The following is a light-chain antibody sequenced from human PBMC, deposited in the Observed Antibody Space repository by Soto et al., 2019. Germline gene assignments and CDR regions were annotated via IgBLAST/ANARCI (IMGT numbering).Light chain of an antibody. CDR2: EVS. J-gene: IGLJ2*01. V-gene: IGLV2-14*01. CDR3: SSYTSSSTLV. Sequence: QSVLTQPASVSGSPGQSITISCTGTSSDVGGYNYVSWYQQHPGKATKLMIYEVSNRPSGVSNRFSGSKSGNTASLTISGLQAEDEAHYYCSSYTSSSTLVFGGGTK. CDR1: SSDVGGYNY.